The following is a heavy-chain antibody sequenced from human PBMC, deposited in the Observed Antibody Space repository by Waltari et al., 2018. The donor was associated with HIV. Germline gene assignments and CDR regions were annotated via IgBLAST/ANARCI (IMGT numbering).Heavy chain of an antibody. CDR3: ARDHPGDYYTYHGLDF. CDR1: GFMFRSYG. J-gene: IGHJ6*02. CDR2: ISGSGSGT. Sequence: EVQLLESGGGLVQPGGSLRLSCTASGFMFRSYGINWVRQAPGKGFEWVATISGSGSGTYYADSVKGRFIVSRDNSNNRLYLQMDGLRVEDTAVYYCARDHPGDYYTYHGLDFWGQGTTVTVSS. V-gene: IGHV3-23*01. D-gene: IGHD7-27*01.